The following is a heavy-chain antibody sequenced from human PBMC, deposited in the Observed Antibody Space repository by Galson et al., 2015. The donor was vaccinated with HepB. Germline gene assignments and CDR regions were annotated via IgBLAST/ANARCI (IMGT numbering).Heavy chain of an antibody. Sequence: QSGAEVKKPGESLRISCKGSGYSFSSYWISWVRQMPGKGLEWMGKIDPSESYTNYSPSFQGHVTISADKSTSTAYLQWNSLKASDTAMYYCARSDSSPGDYWGQGTLVTVSS. J-gene: IGHJ4*02. D-gene: IGHD6-13*01. CDR2: IDPSESYT. CDR3: ARSDSSPGDY. CDR1: GYSFSSYW. V-gene: IGHV5-10-1*01.